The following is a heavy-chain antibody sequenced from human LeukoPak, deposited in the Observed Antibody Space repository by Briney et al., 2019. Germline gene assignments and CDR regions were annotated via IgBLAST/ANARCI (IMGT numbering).Heavy chain of an antibody. V-gene: IGHV4-59*01. J-gene: IGHJ4*02. Sequence: SETLSLTCTVSGGPISSYYWSWIRQPPGKGLEWIGYIYYSGSTNYNPSLKSRVTISVDTSKNQFSLKLSSVTAADTAVYYCARGLITGYFDYWGQGTLVTVSS. CDR1: GGPISSYY. CDR2: IYYSGST. CDR3: ARGLITGYFDY. D-gene: IGHD3-16*01.